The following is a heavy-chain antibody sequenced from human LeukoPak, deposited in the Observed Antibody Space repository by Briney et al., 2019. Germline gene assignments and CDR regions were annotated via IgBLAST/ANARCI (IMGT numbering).Heavy chain of an antibody. CDR3: ARTGFWSGYYTVNFHY. CDR1: GYSFTSYW. Sequence: GESLKISCKGSGYSFTSYWIGWVRQMPGKGLEWMGIIYPGDSDTRYSPSFQGQVTISADKSVSTAYLQWSSLKASDTAMYYCARTGFWSGYYTVNFHYWGQGTLVTVSS. J-gene: IGHJ4*02. V-gene: IGHV5-51*01. D-gene: IGHD3-3*01. CDR2: IYPGDSDT.